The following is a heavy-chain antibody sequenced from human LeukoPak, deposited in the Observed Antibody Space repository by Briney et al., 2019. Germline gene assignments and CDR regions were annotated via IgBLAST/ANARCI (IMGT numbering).Heavy chain of an antibody. V-gene: IGHV4-38-2*01. J-gene: IGHJ6*03. D-gene: IGHD5-18*01. CDR2: IYYNGDT. CDR1: GYSICSGYY. Sequence: PSETLSLTCAVSGYSICSGYYWGWIRQPPGKGLEWIGSIYYNGDTYYNPSLKSRVTMSVDTSKNQFSLKLSSVSAADTAVYYCARPGYSYATPHYYYMDVWGKGTTVTVSS. CDR3: ARPGYSYATPHYYYMDV.